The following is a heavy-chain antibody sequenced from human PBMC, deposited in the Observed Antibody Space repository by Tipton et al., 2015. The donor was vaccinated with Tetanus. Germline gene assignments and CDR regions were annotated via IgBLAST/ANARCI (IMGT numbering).Heavy chain of an antibody. J-gene: IGHJ1*01. Sequence: SLRLSCEGSGFSFRDFGMNWVRQAPGKGLEWISYISYSSTSIYYADSVKGRFAVPRDNAKNSLYLQMNTLTDDDTAVYYCAGVTAQRTELYFEHWGQGTQVTVSS. CDR3: AGVTAQRTELYFEH. V-gene: IGHV3-48*02. CDR2: ISYSSTSI. CDR1: GFSFRDFG. D-gene: IGHD2-8*02.